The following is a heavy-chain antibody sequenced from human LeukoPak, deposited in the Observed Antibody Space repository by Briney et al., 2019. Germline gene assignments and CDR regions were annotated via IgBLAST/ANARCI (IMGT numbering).Heavy chain of an antibody. CDR2: ISSGGDTI. Sequence: GGSLRLSCAASGFTFSDSYMSWIRQAPGKGLEYVSYISSGGDTIYYADSVKGRFTISRDNAKNSLYLQMNSLRAEDTAVYYCTRVEAFDIWGQGTMVTVSP. D-gene: IGHD1-1*01. V-gene: IGHV3-11*01. CDR3: TRVEAFDI. J-gene: IGHJ3*02. CDR1: GFTFSDSY.